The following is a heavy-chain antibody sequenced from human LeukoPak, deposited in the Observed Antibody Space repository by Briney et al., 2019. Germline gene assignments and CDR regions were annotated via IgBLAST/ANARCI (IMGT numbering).Heavy chain of an antibody. Sequence: SETLSLTCTVSGGSISSGGNYWSWIRQHPGKGLEWIGYIYSSGSTYYNPSLKSRVTISIDTSKNQFSLKLSSVTAADTAVYYCARASHASSWLYRGQGTRLTVSS. CDR1: GGSISSGGNY. D-gene: IGHD6-13*01. CDR2: IYSSGST. J-gene: IGHJ4*02. CDR3: ARASHASSWLY. V-gene: IGHV4-31*03.